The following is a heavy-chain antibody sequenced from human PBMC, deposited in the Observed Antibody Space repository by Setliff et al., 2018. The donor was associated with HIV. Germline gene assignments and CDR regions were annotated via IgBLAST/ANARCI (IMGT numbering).Heavy chain of an antibody. CDR3: ARRAAATTNFDY. V-gene: IGHV4-38-2*02. Sequence: PSETLSLTCTVSGYPISSGYYWGRIRQPPGKGLEWIGSIYHSGSTFYNPSLKSRVTLSLDTSKNQFSLRVTSVTAADTAVYYCARRAAATTNFDYWGQGTLVTVSS. CDR1: GYPISSGYY. J-gene: IGHJ4*02. D-gene: IGHD1-26*01. CDR2: IYHSGST.